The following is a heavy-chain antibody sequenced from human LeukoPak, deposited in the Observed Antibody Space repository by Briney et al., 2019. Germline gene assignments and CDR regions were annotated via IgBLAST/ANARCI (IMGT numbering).Heavy chain of an antibody. J-gene: IGHJ4*02. CDR3: ASEPAAHTPDY. CDR1: VGSFSGYY. CDR2: INHSGST. Sequence: SETLSLTCAVYVGSFSGYYWSWIRQPPGKGLEWIGEINHSGSTNYNPSLKSRVTISVDTSKNQFSLKLSSVTAADTAVYYCASEPAAHTPDYWGQGTLVTVSS. D-gene: IGHD2-2*01. V-gene: IGHV4-34*01.